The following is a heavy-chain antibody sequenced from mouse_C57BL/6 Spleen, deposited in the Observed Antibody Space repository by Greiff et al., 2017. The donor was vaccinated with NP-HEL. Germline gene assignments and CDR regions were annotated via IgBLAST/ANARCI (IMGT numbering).Heavy chain of an antibody. CDR3: ARDNYGYYFDY. V-gene: IGHV5-4*01. CDR1: GFTFSSYA. Sequence: EVKLMESGGGLVKPGGSLKLSCAASGFTFSSYAMSWVRQTPEKRLEWVATISDGGSYTYYPDNVKGRFTISRDNAKNNLYLQMSHLKSEDTAMYYCARDNYGYYFDYWGQGTTLTVSS. J-gene: IGHJ2*01. D-gene: IGHD1-1*01. CDR2: ISDGGSYT.